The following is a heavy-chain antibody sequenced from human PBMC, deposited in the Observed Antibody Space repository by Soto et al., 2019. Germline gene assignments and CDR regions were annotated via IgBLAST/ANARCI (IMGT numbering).Heavy chain of an antibody. Sequence: GGSLRLSCAASGFTFSSYGIHWVRQAPGKGLEWVAVTSHDGSNQYYADSVKGRFTISRDNSKKMLYLQMNSLRADDTAVYYCAKDHHYYGSGSPHSYGMDVWGHGTTVTVSS. CDR2: TSHDGSNQ. CDR1: GFTFSSYG. CDR3: AKDHHYYGSGSPHSYGMDV. J-gene: IGHJ6*02. D-gene: IGHD3-10*01. V-gene: IGHV3-30*18.